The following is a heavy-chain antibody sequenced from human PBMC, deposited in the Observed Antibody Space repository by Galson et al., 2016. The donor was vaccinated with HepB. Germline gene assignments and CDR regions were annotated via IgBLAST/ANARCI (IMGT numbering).Heavy chain of an antibody. J-gene: IGHJ4*02. Sequence: SLRLSCAASGFTFSGSAMHWVRQASGKGLEWVGRIRSKANSYATAYAASVKGGFTISRDDSKNTAYLQMNSLKTEDTAVYYCIIAVAGLFDYWGQGTLVTVSS. D-gene: IGHD6-19*01. CDR3: IIAVAGLFDY. CDR2: IRSKANSYAT. CDR1: GFTFSGSA. V-gene: IGHV3-73*01.